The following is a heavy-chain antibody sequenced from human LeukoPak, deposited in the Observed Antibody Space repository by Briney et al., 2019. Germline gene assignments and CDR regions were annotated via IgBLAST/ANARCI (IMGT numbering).Heavy chain of an antibody. Sequence: GGSLRLSCAASGFTFSSYGMHWVRQAPGKGLEWVAFIRYDGSNKYYADSVKGRFTISRDNSKSTLYLQMNSLRAEDTAVYYCAKFALAAGTKNDAFDIWGQGTMVTVPS. J-gene: IGHJ3*02. CDR2: IRYDGSNK. D-gene: IGHD6-13*01. V-gene: IGHV3-30*02. CDR1: GFTFSSYG. CDR3: AKFALAAGTKNDAFDI.